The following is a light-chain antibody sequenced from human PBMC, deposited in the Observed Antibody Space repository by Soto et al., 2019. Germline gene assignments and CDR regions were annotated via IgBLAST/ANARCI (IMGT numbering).Light chain of an antibody. CDR3: QQRTNWPPSWT. CDR2: DAS. Sequence: EIALTQSPATLSLSPGERATLSCWASQSVGTYLAWYQQKPGQAPRLLIYDASNRATGIPARFSGSGSGTDFTLTISSLEPEHFAVYYCQQRTNWPPSWTFGQGTKVEVK. V-gene: IGKV3-11*01. CDR1: QSVGTY. J-gene: IGKJ1*01.